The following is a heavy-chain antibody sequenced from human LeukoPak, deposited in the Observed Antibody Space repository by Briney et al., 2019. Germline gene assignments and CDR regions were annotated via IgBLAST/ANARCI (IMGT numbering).Heavy chain of an antibody. J-gene: IGHJ4*02. V-gene: IGHV7-4-1*02. CDR1: GYTFTSYA. CDR3: ARDFSDIVVVPAAGY. CDR2: INTNTGNP. D-gene: IGHD2-2*01. Sequence: ASVKVSCKASGYTFTSYAMNWVRQAPGQGLEWMGWINTNTGNPTYAQGFTGRFVFSLDTSVSTAYLQISSLKAEDAAVYYCARDFSDIVVVPAAGYWGQGTLVTVSS.